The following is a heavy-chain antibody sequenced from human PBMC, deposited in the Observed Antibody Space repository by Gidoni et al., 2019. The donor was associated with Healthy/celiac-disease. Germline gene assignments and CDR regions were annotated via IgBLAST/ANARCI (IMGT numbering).Heavy chain of an antibody. Sequence: QVQLQQWGAGLLKPSETLSLTCAVYGGSFSGYYWSWIRHPPGKGLEWIGEINHSGSTNYNPSLKSRVTISVDTSKNQFSLKLSSVTAADTAVYYCARGALGYCSSTSCRGWFDPWGQGTLVTVSS. J-gene: IGHJ5*02. CDR1: GGSFSGYY. CDR3: ARGALGYCSSTSCRGWFDP. CDR2: INHSGST. V-gene: IGHV4-34*01. D-gene: IGHD2-2*01.